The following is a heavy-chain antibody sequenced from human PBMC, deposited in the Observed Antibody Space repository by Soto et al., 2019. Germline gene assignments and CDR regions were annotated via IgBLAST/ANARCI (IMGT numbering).Heavy chain of an antibody. V-gene: IGHV4-39*01. CDR2: IYYSGST. Sequence: DSLCLTFIISGASSSSSSYYWGWLRQPPGKGLEWIGSIYYSGSTYYDPSLKSRVTISVDTSKNQFSLKLSSVTAADTAVYYCARQRFYSKYGYWFDPWGQGTLVTVS. CDR1: GASSSSSSYY. D-gene: IGHD4-4*01. CDR3: ARQRFYSKYGYWFDP. J-gene: IGHJ5*02.